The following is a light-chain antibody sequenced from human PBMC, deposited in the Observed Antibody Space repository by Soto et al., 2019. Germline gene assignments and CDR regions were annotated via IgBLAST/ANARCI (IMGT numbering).Light chain of an antibody. Sequence: DIQMTQSPSSLSASVGDRVTITCRASQSISRNLNWYQHKPGKAPKLLIYAASSLQNGVPSRFSGCGSGTAFTLSISSLQPEDFGTYYGQQSYTTASITFGQGTRLEIK. CDR1: QSISRN. V-gene: IGKV1-39*01. J-gene: IGKJ5*01. CDR3: QQSYTTASIT. CDR2: AAS.